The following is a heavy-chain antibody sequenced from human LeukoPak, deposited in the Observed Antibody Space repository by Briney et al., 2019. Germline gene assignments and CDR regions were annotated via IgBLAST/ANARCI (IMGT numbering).Heavy chain of an antibody. CDR1: GGSISSYY. D-gene: IGHD5-18*01. J-gene: IGHJ6*03. V-gene: IGHV4-59*01. CDR2: IYYSGST. CDR3: ARTTEGGYTYGYFYYYYMDV. Sequence: SETLSLTCTVSGGSISSYYCSWIRQPPGKGLEWIGYIYYSGSTNYNPSLKSRVTISVDTSKNQFSLKLTSVTAADTAVYYCARTTEGGYTYGYFYYYYMDVWGKGTTVTISS.